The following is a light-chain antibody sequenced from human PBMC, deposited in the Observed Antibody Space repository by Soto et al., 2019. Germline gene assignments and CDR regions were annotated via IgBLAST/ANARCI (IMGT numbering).Light chain of an antibody. CDR3: QTWGTGIHV. CDR1: SGHSSDA. Sequence: QLVLTQSPSASASLGASVKLTCTLSSGHSSDAIAWHQQQPEKGPRYLMKLNSDGSHSKGDGIPDRFSGSSSGAERYLTIASLQSEEEADYYCQTWGTGIHVFGGGTKVTVL. V-gene: IGLV4-69*01. J-gene: IGLJ3*02. CDR2: LNSDGSH.